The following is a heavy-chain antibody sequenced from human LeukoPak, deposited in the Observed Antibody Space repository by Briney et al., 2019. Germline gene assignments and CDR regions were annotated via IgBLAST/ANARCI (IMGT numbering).Heavy chain of an antibody. CDR2: IKQDGSEK. V-gene: IGHV3-7*01. CDR1: GFTFSSYW. Sequence: GGSLRLSCAASGFTFSSYWMSWVRQAPGKGLEWVANIKQDGSEKYYVDSVKGRFTISRDNAKNTLYMQMNSLRAEDTAVYYCARVKSLRRLLLVISPGGFDYWGQGTLVTVSS. D-gene: IGHD3-22*01. J-gene: IGHJ4*02. CDR3: ARVKSLRRLLLVISPGGFDY.